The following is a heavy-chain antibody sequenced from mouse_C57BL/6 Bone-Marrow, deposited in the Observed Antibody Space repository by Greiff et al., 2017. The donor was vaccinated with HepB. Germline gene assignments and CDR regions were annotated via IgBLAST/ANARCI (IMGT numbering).Heavy chain of an antibody. CDR2: IDPSDSYT. CDR1: GYTFTSYW. J-gene: IGHJ2*01. D-gene: IGHD1-1*01. Sequence: QVQLQQPGAELVKPGASVKLSCKASGYTFTSYWMQWVKQRPGQGLEWIGEIDPSDSYTNYNQKFKGKATLTVDTSSSTAYMQLSSLTSEDSAVYYCARAYYYGSRPDYWGQGTTLTVSS. V-gene: IGHV1-50*01. CDR3: ARAYYYGSRPDY.